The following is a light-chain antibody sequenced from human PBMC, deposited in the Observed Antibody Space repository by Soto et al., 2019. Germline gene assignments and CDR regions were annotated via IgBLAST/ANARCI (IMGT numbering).Light chain of an antibody. CDR3: QSYDASLSGYV. CDR1: SSNIGGGYD. CDR2: GKN. Sequence: QSVLTQPPSVSEAPGQRVTISCTGSSSNIGGGYDVHWFQQLPGTAPKLLFYGKNNRPSGVPDRFSGSTSGTSASLAITGVQTEDEAIYYCQSYDASLSGYVFGTGTKRTVL. V-gene: IGLV1-40*01. J-gene: IGLJ1*01.